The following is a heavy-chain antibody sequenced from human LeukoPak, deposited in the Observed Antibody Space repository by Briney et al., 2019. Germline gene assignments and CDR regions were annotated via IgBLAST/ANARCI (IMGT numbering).Heavy chain of an antibody. CDR3: ARGYCSSTSCYLIWDLFDY. CDR1: GGSISSSSYY. CDR2: IYYSGST. J-gene: IGHJ4*02. V-gene: IGHV4-39*01. D-gene: IGHD2-2*01. Sequence: SETLSLTCTVSGGSISSSSYYWGRIRQPPGKGLEWIGSIYYSGSTYYNPSLKSRVTISVDTSKNQFSLKLSSVTAADTAVYYCARGYCSSTSCYLIWDLFDYWGQGTLVTVSS.